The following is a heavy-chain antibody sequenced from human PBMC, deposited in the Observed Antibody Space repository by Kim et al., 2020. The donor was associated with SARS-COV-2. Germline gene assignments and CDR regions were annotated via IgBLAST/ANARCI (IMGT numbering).Heavy chain of an antibody. V-gene: IGHV3-48*02. CDR3: ARGPQQWLLFDY. J-gene: IGHJ4*02. CDR2: ISSSGSPI. D-gene: IGHD6-19*01. CDR1: GFTFSSYN. Sequence: GGSLRLSCAASGFTFSSYNMNWVRQAPGKGLEWVSYISSSGSPIYYADSVKGRFTISRDNAKNSLYLQMNSLRDEDTAVYYCARGPQQWLLFDYWGQGSLVTVSS.